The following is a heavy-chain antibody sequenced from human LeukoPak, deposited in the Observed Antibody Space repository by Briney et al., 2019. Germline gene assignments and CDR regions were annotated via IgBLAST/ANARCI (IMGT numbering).Heavy chain of an antibody. CDR1: GFTFSSYG. Sequence: PGGSLRLSCAASGFTFSSYGMHWVRQAPGKGLEWVAVIWYDGSNKYYADSVKGRFTISRDNSKNTLYLQMNSLRAEDTAVYYCARDDNGDGMDVWGQGTTVTVSS. D-gene: IGHD1-1*01. CDR2: IWYDGSNK. CDR3: ARDDNGDGMDV. V-gene: IGHV3-33*01. J-gene: IGHJ6*02.